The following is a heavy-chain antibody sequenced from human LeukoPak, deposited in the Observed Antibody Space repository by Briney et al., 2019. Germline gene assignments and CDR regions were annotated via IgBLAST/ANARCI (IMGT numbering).Heavy chain of an antibody. J-gene: IGHJ6*03. D-gene: IGHD2-21*02. CDR1: GFTLSSYA. CDR3: ARGLLTAGSHNCMDV. Sequence: GGSLRLSCAASGFTLSSYAMSWVRQAPGRGLEWVSTIDTRGTGTFYADSVKGRFTISRDNSKNTLFVQMCGLRAEDTAVYYCARGLLTAGSHNCMDVWGKGTTVTVSS. CDR2: IDTRGTGT. V-gene: IGHV3-23*05.